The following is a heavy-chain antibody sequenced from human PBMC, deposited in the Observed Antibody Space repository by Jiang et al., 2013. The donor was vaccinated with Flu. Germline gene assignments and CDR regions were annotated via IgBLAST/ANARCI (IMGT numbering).Heavy chain of an antibody. Sequence: ASGFTFRRYPMSWVRQAPGKGLEWVSTISGSGDFTHYADSVKGRFTISRDNSKNTLDLLMNSLSAEDTAVYYCAREGYSSGSCGTFDYWGQGTPGHRLL. CDR3: AREGYSSGSCGTFDY. V-gene: IGHV3-23*01. CDR2: ISGSGDFT. CDR1: GFTFRRYP. J-gene: IGHJ4*02. D-gene: IGHD6-19*01.